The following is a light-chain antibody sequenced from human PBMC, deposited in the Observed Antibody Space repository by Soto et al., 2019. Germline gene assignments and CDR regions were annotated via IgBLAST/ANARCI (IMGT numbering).Light chain of an antibody. Sequence: DIQMTQSPSSLSASVGNRVTITCQASQDIATYLNWYHQKPGKAPKLLIYAASSLQSGVPSRFSGSGSGTDFTLTISSLQPEDFATYYCQQSYSTPLTFGGGTKVDIK. V-gene: IGKV1-39*01. CDR1: QDIATY. J-gene: IGKJ4*01. CDR2: AAS. CDR3: QQSYSTPLT.